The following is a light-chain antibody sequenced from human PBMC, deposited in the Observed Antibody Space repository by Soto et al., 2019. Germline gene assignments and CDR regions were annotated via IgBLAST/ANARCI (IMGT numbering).Light chain of an antibody. CDR3: QQYNSYPLT. CDR1: QSISSG. J-gene: IGKJ4*01. Sequence: DIQMTQSPSTLSASVGDRVTITCRASQSISSGLAWYQQKPGKAPKLLIYKASSLESGVPSRFSGSVSGTEFTLTIRSLQPDDFATYYCQQYNSYPLTFGGGTKVEIK. V-gene: IGKV1-5*03. CDR2: KAS.